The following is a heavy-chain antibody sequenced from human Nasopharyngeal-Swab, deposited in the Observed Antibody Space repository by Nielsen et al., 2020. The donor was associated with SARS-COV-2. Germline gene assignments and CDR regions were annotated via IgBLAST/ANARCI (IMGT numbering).Heavy chain of an antibody. Sequence: SETLSLTCAVYGGSFSGFYWSWIRQHPGKGLEWIGEINHSGSTNYNPSLKSRVTISVDTSKNQFSLMLSSVTAADTAVYYCARDHATTVTTFYYYYYYGMDVWGQGTTVTVSS. V-gene: IGHV4-34*01. CDR3: ARDHATTVTTFYYYYYYGMDV. J-gene: IGHJ6*02. CDR1: GGSFSGFY. CDR2: INHSGST. D-gene: IGHD4-17*01.